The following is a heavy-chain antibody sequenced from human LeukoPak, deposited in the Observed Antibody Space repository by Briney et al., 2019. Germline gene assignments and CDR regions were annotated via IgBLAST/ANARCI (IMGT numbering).Heavy chain of an antibody. CDR2: IFTGANT. D-gene: IGHD1-26*01. CDR1: GFIVSDGY. CDR3: ARDVWELGNMAPYGMDV. V-gene: IGHV3-53*01. Sequence: GGSLSLSCEISGFIVSDGYMTWGRQAPGKGLEWGSTIFTGANTYYAGSVKGRFTISRDRSFVYLQMRSLRVEDTAVYYCARDVWELGNMAPYGMDVWGQGTTVTVSS. J-gene: IGHJ6*02.